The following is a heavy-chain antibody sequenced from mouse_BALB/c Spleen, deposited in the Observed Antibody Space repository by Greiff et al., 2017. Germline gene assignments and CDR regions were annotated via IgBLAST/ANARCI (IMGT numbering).Heavy chain of an antibody. CDR1: GFTFSDYG. Sequence: EVQVVESGGGLVQPGGSRKLSCAASGFTFSDYGMAWVRQAPGKGPEWVAFISNLAYSIYYADTVTGRFTISRENAKNTLYLEMSSLRSEDTAMYYCARVPYYGSSHHFDYWGQGTTLTVSS. V-gene: IGHV5-15*02. CDR3: ARVPYYGSSHHFDY. D-gene: IGHD1-1*01. CDR2: ISNLAYSI. J-gene: IGHJ2*01.